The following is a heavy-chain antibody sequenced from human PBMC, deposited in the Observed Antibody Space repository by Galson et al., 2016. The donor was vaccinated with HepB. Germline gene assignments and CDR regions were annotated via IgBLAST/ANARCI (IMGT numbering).Heavy chain of an antibody. J-gene: IGHJ3*01. CDR2: VYYNGNA. V-gene: IGHV4-31*03. Sequence: TLSLTCNVSGGSISSGGFYWSWIRQHPGKGLEWIGYVYYNGNAFHNPSLKSRITLSVDTSKNQFSLRLTSVTAADTAVYYCARDNSRFRDYNSRPLRGLDVWGQGTKVTVSS. D-gene: IGHD3-22*01. CDR3: ARDNSRFRDYNSRPLRGLDV. CDR1: GGSISSGGFY.